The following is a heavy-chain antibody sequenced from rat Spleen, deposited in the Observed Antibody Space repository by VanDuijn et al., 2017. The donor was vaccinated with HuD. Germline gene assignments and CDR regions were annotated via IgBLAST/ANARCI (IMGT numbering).Heavy chain of an antibody. CDR3: TRPYLDYPGPHYFDY. J-gene: IGHJ2*01. CDR2: IINDGSNT. D-gene: IGHD1-4*01. Sequence: EVQLVESGGGLVQPGRSLKFSCAASGFSFGDYAMAWVRQAPEKGLEWVATIINDGSNTYYPDSVKGRFTFSRDNAKSTLYLQMNSLRSEDTATYYCTRPYLDYPGPHYFDYWGQGVMVTVSS. CDR1: GFSFGDYA. V-gene: IGHV5-17*01.